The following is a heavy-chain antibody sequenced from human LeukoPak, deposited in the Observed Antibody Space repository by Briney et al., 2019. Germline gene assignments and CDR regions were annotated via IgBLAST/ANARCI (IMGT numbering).Heavy chain of an antibody. D-gene: IGHD4-17*01. CDR3: ARSHMYGDYGEDI. CDR2: INSVGGTT. J-gene: IGHJ3*02. Sequence: QPGGSLRLSCAASGFPFNSYGMNWFRQAPGKGLEWISYINSVGGTTCYADSVKGRFTITRDNANNTLYLQMNSLRAEDAAIYYCARSHMYGDYGEDIWGHGTVVAVSS. CDR1: GFPFNSYG. V-gene: IGHV3-48*03.